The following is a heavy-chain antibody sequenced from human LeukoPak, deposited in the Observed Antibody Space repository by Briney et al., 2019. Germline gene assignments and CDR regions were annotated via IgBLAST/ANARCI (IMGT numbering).Heavy chain of an antibody. J-gene: IGHJ3*02. Sequence: PSETLSLTCAVYGGSFSGYYWSWIRQPPGKGLEWIGEINHSGSTNYNPSLKSRVTISVDTSKNQFSLKLSSVTAADTAVYYCARDSSTVVTGYGAFDIWGQGTMVTVSS. CDR2: INHSGST. D-gene: IGHD4-23*01. CDR3: ARDSSTVVTGYGAFDI. V-gene: IGHV4-34*01. CDR1: GGSFSGYY.